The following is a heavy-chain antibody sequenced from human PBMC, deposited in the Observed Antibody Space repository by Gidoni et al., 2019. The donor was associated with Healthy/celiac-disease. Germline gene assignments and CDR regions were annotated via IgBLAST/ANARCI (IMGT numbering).Heavy chain of an antibody. V-gene: IGHV4-39*07. CDR1: GGAISRSRYY. D-gene: IGHD3-10*01. CDR2: IYYSGST. J-gene: IGHJ5*02. Sequence: QLQLQEAGPGLEKPSETPSLTCTVSGGAISRSRYYWGWNRQPPGEGLEWLGSIYYSGSTYYNPSLKSRVTISVDTSKNQFSLKLSSVTAADTAVYYCARDGSRMVRGVKDWFDPWGQGTLVTVSS. CDR3: ARDGSRMVRGVKDWFDP.